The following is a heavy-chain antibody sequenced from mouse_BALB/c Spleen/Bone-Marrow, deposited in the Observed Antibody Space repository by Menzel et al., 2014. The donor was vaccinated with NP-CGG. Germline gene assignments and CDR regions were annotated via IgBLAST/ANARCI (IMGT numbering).Heavy chain of an antibody. CDR3: ASYVYGYHFDY. D-gene: IGHD2-2*01. CDR2: IDPANGNT. J-gene: IGHJ2*01. V-gene: IGHV14-3*02. Sequence: EVKLQESGAELVKPGASVKLSCTASGFNIKDTYMHWVKQRPEQGLEWIGRIDPANGNTKYDPKFQGKASITADTSSNTAYLQLSSLTSEDTAVYYCASYVYGYHFDYWGQGTTLTVSS. CDR1: GFNIKDTY.